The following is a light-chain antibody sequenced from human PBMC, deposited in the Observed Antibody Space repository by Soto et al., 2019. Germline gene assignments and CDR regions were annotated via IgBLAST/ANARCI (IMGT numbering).Light chain of an antibody. Sequence: DIQMTQSPSSLSASVGDSVTMTCQASQDIKNFFNWYQQKPGKAPKLLIYDAFKLDTGVPSRFSGSGSGTDFTFTIRSVQPEDIATYCCQQYDSLPPTCGGGPKVEI. CDR2: DAF. CDR3: QQYDSLPPT. J-gene: IGKJ4*01. V-gene: IGKV1-33*01. CDR1: QDIKNF.